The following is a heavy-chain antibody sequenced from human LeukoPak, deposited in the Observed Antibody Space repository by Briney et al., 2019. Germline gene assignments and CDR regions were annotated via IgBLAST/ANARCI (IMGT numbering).Heavy chain of an antibody. D-gene: IGHD6-13*01. CDR2: IYHSGST. V-gene: IGHV4-38-2*02. J-gene: IGHJ4*02. Sequence: SETLSLTCTVSGYSISSGYYWGWVRQPPGQGLGWIGSIYHSGSTYYNPSLKSRVTISVDTSKNQFSLKLSSVTAADTAVYYCARGYSSSWYAYFDYWGQGTLVTVSS. CDR1: GYSISSGYY. CDR3: ARGYSSSWYAYFDY.